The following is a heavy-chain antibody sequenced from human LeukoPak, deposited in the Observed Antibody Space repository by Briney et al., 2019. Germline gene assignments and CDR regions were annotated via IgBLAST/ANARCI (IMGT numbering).Heavy chain of an antibody. CDR1: GFTFSSYA. J-gene: IGHJ4*02. Sequence: GGSLRLSCAASGFTFSSYAMHWVRQAPGKGLEWVAVISYDGSNKYYADSVKGRFTISRDNSKNTLYLQMNSLRAEDTAVYYCAKHKESYGDSCFDDYWGQGTLVTVSS. V-gene: IGHV3-30-3*02. CDR2: ISYDGSNK. CDR3: AKHKESYGDSCFDDY. D-gene: IGHD4-17*01.